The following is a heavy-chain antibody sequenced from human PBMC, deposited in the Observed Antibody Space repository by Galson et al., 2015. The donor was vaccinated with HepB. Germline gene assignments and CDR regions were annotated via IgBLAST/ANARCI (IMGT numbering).Heavy chain of an antibody. CDR2: ITGSGGAT. J-gene: IGHJ3*01. V-gene: IGHV3-23*01. Sequence: SCAASGFTFNTYVMSWVRQSPGKGLEWVSAITGSGGATYYSDSVKGRFTISRDNSNNTLYVQMNSLRAEDTAVYYCAKIGDKGYGFDLWGQGTMVTVSS. CDR3: AKIGDKGYGFDL. CDR1: GFTFNTYV.